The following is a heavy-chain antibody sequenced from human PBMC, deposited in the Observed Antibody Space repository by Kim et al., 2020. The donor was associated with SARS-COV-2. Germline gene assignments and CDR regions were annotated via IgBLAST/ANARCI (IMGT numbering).Heavy chain of an antibody. J-gene: IGHJ4*02. CDR2: T. CDR3: ARDGVRSSFDY. D-gene: IGHD3-16*01. V-gene: IGHV1-46*01. Sequence: TSYEQKFQGRVTMTRDTSTSTVYMELSSLRSEDTAVYYCARDGVRSSFDYWGQGTLVTVSS.